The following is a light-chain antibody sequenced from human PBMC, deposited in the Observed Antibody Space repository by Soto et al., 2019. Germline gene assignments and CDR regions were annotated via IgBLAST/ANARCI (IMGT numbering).Light chain of an antibody. V-gene: IGLV1-44*01. CDR2: SYD. Sequence: QSVLTQPPSASGTPGQRVTISCSTSSSNLGDNTVNWYQHVPGTAPKLLIYSYDQRPSGVPDRFSGSRSGTSASLAISGLQSEDEADYYCAAWGATLDGYVFGTGTKLTVL. CDR3: AAWGATLDGYV. J-gene: IGLJ1*01. CDR1: SSNLGDNT.